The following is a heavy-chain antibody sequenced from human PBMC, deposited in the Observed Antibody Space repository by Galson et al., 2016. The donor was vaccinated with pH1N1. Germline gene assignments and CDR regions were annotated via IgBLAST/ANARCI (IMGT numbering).Heavy chain of an antibody. V-gene: IGHV5-51*03. J-gene: IGHJ3*02. Sequence: QSGAEVKKPGESLMISCEGSGYNFAKYWIAWVRQMPGKGLEWMGIVYPGDSDTTYSPSFQGHVTISTDKSKSSVYLQWRSLKSSDTAMYYCARPGDTYGGDAFDMWGQGTLVTISS. CDR3: ARPGDTYGGDAFDM. CDR1: GYNFAKYW. D-gene: IGHD5-18*01. CDR2: VYPGDSDT.